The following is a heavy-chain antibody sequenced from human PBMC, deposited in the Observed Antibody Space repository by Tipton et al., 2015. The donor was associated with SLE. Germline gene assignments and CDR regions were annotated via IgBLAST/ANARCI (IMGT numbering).Heavy chain of an antibody. V-gene: IGHV3-23*01. D-gene: IGHD3-3*01. J-gene: IGHJ1*01. Sequence: SLRLSCAASGFTFSSYAMSWVRQAPGKGLEWVSAISGSGGSTYYADSVKGRFTISRDNSKNTLYLQMDSLRAEDTAVYYCAKLSTDFWSGYRSAEYFQHWGQGTLVTVSS. CDR3: AKLSTDFWSGYRSAEYFQH. CDR2: ISGSGGST. CDR1: GFTFSSYA.